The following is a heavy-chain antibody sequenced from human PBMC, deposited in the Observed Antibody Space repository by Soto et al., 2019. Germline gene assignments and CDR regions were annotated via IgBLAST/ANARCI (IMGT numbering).Heavy chain of an antibody. V-gene: IGHV3-30*18. D-gene: IGHD3-10*01. CDR1: GFTFSSYG. CDR2: ISYDGSNK. J-gene: IGHJ6*02. Sequence: SLRLSCAASGFTFSSYGMHWVRQAPGKGLEWVAVISYDGSNKYYADSVKGRFTISRDNSKNTLYLQMNSLRAEDTAVYYCAKDRLWFGEYYYYYGMVVWGQGTTVTVSS. CDR3: AKDRLWFGEYYYYYGMVV.